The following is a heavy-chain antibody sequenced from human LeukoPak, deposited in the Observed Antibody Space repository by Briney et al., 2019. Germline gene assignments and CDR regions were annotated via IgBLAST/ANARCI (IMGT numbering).Heavy chain of an antibody. CDR2: ISSSSSYI. D-gene: IGHD2-21*02. J-gene: IGHJ3*02. CDR3: ARDEVVTAVYDAFDI. V-gene: IGHV3-21*01. Sequence: GGSLRLSCAASGFTFSSYSMNWVRQAPGKGLEWVSSISSSSSYIYYADSVKGRFTISRVNAKNSLYLQMNSLRAEDTAVYYCARDEVVTAVYDAFDIWGQGTMVTVSS. CDR1: GFTFSSYS.